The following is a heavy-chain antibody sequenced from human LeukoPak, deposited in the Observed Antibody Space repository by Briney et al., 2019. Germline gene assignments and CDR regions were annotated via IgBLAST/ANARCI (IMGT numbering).Heavy chain of an antibody. J-gene: IGHJ4*02. V-gene: IGHV4-59*01. Sequence: SETLSLTCTVSGGSISNYYWSWIRQPPGKGLEWIGYIYYSGSTNYNPSLKSRVTISVDTSKNQFSLKLSSVTAADTAVYYCASSRRGYSYGYDYWGQGTLVTVSS. D-gene: IGHD5-18*01. CDR2: IYYSGST. CDR3: ASSRRGYSYGYDY. CDR1: GGSISNYY.